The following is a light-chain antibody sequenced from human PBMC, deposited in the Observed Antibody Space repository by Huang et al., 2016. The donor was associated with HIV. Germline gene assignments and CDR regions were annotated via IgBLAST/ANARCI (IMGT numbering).Light chain of an antibody. J-gene: IGKJ2*01. V-gene: IGKV3-15*01. Sequence: EVVLTQSPATLSVSPGRKATLSCRASQSVSSNLAWYQQKPGQAPSLLIYGASTRATGIPARFSGSGSGTEFTLTISSLQSEDLVIYYCQQYNNWPPEYTFGQGTKLEIK. CDR2: GAS. CDR1: QSVSSN. CDR3: QQYNNWPPEYT.